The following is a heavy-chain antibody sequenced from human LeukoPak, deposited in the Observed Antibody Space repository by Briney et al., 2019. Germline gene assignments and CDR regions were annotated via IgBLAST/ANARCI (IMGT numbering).Heavy chain of an antibody. CDR3: ARRDDSSGYYSDPFDY. CDR2: VYPGDSDT. Sequence: GESLKISCKGSGYSFTSYWIGWVRQMPGKGLEWMGIVYPGDSDTRYSPSFQGQVTLSADKSISTAYLQWSSLKASDTAMYYCARRDDSSGYYSDPFDYWGQGTLVTVSS. CDR1: GYSFTSYW. V-gene: IGHV5-51*01. D-gene: IGHD3-22*01. J-gene: IGHJ4*02.